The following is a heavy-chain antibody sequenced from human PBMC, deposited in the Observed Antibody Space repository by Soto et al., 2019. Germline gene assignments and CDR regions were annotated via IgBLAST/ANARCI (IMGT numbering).Heavy chain of an antibody. Sequence: ASVKVSCKASGYTFTGYYMHWVRQAPGQGLEWMGWINPNSGGTNYAQKFQGWVTMTRDTSISTAYMELSRLRSDDTAVYYCAREQYYYDSSGYRYYYYGMDVWGQGNTVTVS. V-gene: IGHV1-2*04. J-gene: IGHJ6*02. CDR1: GYTFTGYY. D-gene: IGHD3-22*01. CDR2: INPNSGGT. CDR3: AREQYYYDSSGYRYYYYGMDV.